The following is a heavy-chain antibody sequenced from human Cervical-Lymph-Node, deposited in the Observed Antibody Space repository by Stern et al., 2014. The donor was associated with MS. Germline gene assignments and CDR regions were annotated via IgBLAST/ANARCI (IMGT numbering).Heavy chain of an antibody. J-gene: IGHJ4*02. Sequence: QITLKESGPVLVKPTETLTLTCTVSGFSLSHARMGVSWIRQPPGKPLEWLAHIFSNDEKFYSTSLKSRLTISRDTSKSQVVLTMINMDPVDTATYYCARIEDNYGHMGEFDYWGQGTLVTVSS. CDR2: IFSNDEK. D-gene: IGHD5-18*01. CDR3: ARIEDNYGHMGEFDY. CDR1: GFSLSHARMG. V-gene: IGHV2-26*01.